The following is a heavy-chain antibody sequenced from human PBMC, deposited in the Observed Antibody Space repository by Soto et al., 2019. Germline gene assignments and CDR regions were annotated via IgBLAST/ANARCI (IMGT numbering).Heavy chain of an antibody. D-gene: IGHD1-26*01. Sequence: QVQLVQSGAEVKKPGSSVKVSCKASGGSFSNYALNWVRQAPGQGLEWMGRIVPFVGITKYAQKFQGRVTITADTSTSTADMEMSTLKSEDTAVYYCAREMGATNDYWGQGTLVTVSS. CDR3: AREMGATNDY. V-gene: IGHV1-69*04. CDR1: GGSFSNYA. CDR2: IVPFVGIT. J-gene: IGHJ4*02.